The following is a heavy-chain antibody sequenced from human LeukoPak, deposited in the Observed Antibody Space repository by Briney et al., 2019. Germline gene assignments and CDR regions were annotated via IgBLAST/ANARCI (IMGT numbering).Heavy chain of an antibody. CDR1: GFTFSSYA. CDR3: ARGSHYDSGSNSYDY. V-gene: IGHV3-23*01. Sequence: GGSLRLSCAASGFTFSSYAMNWVRQAPGKGLEWVSVIYSGGSTSYADSVKGRFTISRDNSKNTLYLQMNSLRAEDTAIYYCARGSHYDSGSNSYDYWGQGTLVTVSS. J-gene: IGHJ4*02. CDR2: IYSGGST. D-gene: IGHD3-10*01.